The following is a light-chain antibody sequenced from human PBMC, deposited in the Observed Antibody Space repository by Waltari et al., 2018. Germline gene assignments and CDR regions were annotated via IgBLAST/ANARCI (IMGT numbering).Light chain of an antibody. CDR3: QQYYSTPRT. CDR1: QSVLNSSNNKNY. Sequence: EMVLTKPPASLPVSLGGGATITSRSSQSVLNSSNNKNYLAWYQQKPQQPPKLLIYWASTRESGVPDRFSGSGSGTDFTLTISSLQAEDVAVYYCQQYYSTPRTFGQGTKVEIK. V-gene: IGKV4-1*01. CDR2: WAS. J-gene: IGKJ1*01.